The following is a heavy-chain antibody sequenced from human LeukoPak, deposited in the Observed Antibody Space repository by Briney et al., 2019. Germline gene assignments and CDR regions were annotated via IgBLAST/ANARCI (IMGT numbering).Heavy chain of an antibody. CDR2: ISYDGSNK. D-gene: IGHD3-10*01. CDR3: AKAPYGSGSNIFDY. Sequence: GGSLRLSCAASGFTFSSYGMRWVRPAPGKGLEWVAVISYDGSNKYYADSVKGRFTISIDNSKNTLYLQMNSLRAEDTAVYYCAKAPYGSGSNIFDYWGQGTLVTVSS. J-gene: IGHJ4*02. V-gene: IGHV3-30*18. CDR1: GFTFSSYG.